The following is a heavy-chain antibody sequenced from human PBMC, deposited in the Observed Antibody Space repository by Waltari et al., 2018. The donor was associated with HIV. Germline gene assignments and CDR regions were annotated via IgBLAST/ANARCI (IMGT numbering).Heavy chain of an antibody. CDR3: AHRREFGYCSSTSCYFDY. CDR2: IYWDDDK. J-gene: IGHJ4*02. Sequence: LTCTFSGFSLSTSGVGVGWIRQPPGKALEWLALIYWDDDKRYSPSLKSRLTITKDTSKNQVVLTMTNMDPVDTATYYCAHRREFGYCSSTSCYFDYWGQGTLVTVSS. D-gene: IGHD2-2*03. V-gene: IGHV2-5*02. CDR1: GFSLSTSGVG.